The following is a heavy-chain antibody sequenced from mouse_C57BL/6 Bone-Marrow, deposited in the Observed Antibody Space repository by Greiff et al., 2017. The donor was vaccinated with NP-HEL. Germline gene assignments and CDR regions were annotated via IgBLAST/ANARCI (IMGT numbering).Heavy chain of an antibody. CDR3: ARWGYYAMDY. J-gene: IGHJ4*01. CDR1: GYTFTSYG. Sequence: QVQLKQSGAELARPGASVKLSCKASGYTFTSYGISWVKQRTGQGLEWIGEIYPRSGNTYYNEKFKGKATLTADKSSSTAYMELRSLTSEDSAVYFCARWGYYAMDYWGQGTSVTVSS. CDR2: IYPRSGNT. V-gene: IGHV1-81*01.